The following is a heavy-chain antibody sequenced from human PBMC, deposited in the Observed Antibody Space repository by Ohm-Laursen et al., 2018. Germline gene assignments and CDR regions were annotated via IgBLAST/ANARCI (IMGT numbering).Heavy chain of an antibody. Sequence: SLRLSCAASGFTFSSYGMHWVRQAPGKGLEWVAVIWYDGSNENYADSVKGRFTISRDNSKNTLYLQMHSLRADDTAVYYCARGRYSSSWWLDYWGQGTLVTVSS. CDR1: GFTFSSYG. CDR3: ARGRYSSSWWLDY. D-gene: IGHD6-13*01. CDR2: IWYDGSNE. J-gene: IGHJ4*02. V-gene: IGHV3-33*01.